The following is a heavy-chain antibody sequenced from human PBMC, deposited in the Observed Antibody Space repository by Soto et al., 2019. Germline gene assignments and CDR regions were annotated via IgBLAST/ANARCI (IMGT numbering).Heavy chain of an antibody. CDR2: IDPSDSYT. Sequence: EVQLVQSGAEVKKPGESLRISCKGSGYSFTSYWISWVRQMPGKGLEWVGRIDPSDSYTNYSPSFQGHVTISAAKSISTAYLQWSSLKASDTDMYYCARLQAAAGDNDLTFDYWGQGTLVTVSS. CDR1: GYSFTSYW. J-gene: IGHJ4*02. V-gene: IGHV5-10-1*01. CDR3: ARLQAAAGDNDLTFDY. D-gene: IGHD6-13*01.